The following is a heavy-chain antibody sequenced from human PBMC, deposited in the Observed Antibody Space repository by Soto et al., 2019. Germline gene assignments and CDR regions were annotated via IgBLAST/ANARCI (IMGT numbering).Heavy chain of an antibody. V-gene: IGHV3-74*01. J-gene: IGHJ3*01. Sequence: PVGSLRLSCAASGFTFTNYWMQWVRQAPGKGLVWVSRINSDESSTSHADSVKGRFTISRDNAKNTLYLQMSSLRAEDTAVYYCARPQYLPDDVFDVWGRGTVVTVSS. CDR3: ARPQYLPDDVFDV. CDR1: GFTFTNYW. CDR2: INSDESST. D-gene: IGHD2-2*01.